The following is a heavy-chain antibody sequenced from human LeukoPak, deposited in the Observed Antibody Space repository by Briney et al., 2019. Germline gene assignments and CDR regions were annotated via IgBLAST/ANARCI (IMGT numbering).Heavy chain of an antibody. CDR2: IYTSGST. Sequence: SETLSLTCTVSGGSISSYYWSWIRQPAGKGLEWIGRIYTSGSTNYNPSLKSRVTMSVDTSKNQFSLKLSSVTAADTAGYYCPTDLFSPVVRATMRYYGMDVWGQGTTVTVSS. CDR3: PTDLFSPVVRATMRYYGMDV. CDR1: GGSISSYY. V-gene: IGHV4-4*07. J-gene: IGHJ6*02. D-gene: IGHD2-2*01.